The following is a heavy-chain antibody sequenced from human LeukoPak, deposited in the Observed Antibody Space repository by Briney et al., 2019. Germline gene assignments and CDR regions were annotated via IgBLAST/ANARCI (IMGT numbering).Heavy chain of an antibody. D-gene: IGHD5-18*01. J-gene: IGHJ4*02. V-gene: IGHV4-34*08. CDR1: GGTFSAYY. Sequence: SETLSLTCAVYGGTFSAYYWSWIRQPPGKGLEWIGEINHSGSTNYNPSLKSRVTISVDTSKNQFSLKLSSVTAAGTAVYYCATPGYSYGLFDYWGQGTLVTVPS. CDR3: ATPGYSYGLFDY. CDR2: INHSGST.